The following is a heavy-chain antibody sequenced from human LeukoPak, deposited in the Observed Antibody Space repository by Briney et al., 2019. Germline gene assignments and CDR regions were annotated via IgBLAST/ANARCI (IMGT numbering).Heavy chain of an antibody. CDR1: GFTVSSNY. CDR3: ARDFYDFWSGYWV. D-gene: IGHD3-3*01. CDR2: LLRDGSG. Sequence: GGSLRLSCAVSGFTVSSNYMTWVRQAPGEGLEWVPTLLRDGSGHYEDSVRGRFRVSRDDSKNILYLHMSTLRVEDTAVYYCARDFYDFWSGYWVWGQGTLVTVSS. V-gene: IGHV3-53*01. J-gene: IGHJ4*02.